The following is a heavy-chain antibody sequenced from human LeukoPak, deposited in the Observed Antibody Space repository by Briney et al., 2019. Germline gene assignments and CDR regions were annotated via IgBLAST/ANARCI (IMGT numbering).Heavy chain of an antibody. D-gene: IGHD6-13*01. CDR1: GFTFSSYW. Sequence: GGSLRLSCAASGFTFSSYWMSWVRQAPGKGLEWVANIKQDGSEKYYVDSVKGRFTISRDNAKNSLYLQMNSLRAEDTAVYYCARDPGGYSSSWNEPGYWGQGTLVTVSS. V-gene: IGHV3-7*03. CDR2: IKQDGSEK. CDR3: ARDPGGYSSSWNEPGY. J-gene: IGHJ4*02.